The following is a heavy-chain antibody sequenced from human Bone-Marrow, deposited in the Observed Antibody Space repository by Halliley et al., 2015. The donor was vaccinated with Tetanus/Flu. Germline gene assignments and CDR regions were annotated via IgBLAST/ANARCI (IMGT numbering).Heavy chain of an antibody. CDR3: AREQGASDWYPGDGFDV. D-gene: IGHD6-19*01. CDR2: IYPGDSDT. CDR1: GYSFTSQW. Sequence: VQLVQSGAEVKKPGESLKISCKGSGYSFTSQWIAWVRQMPGKGLQWMGIIYPGDSDTRYSPSFQGQVTISVDKSINTAYLQWTGLKASDSAIYFCAREQGASDWYPGDGFDVWGQGTRVTVSS. J-gene: IGHJ3*01. V-gene: IGHV5-51*03.